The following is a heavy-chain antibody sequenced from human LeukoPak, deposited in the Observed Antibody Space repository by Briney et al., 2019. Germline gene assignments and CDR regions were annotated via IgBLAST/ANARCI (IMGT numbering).Heavy chain of an antibody. CDR2: ISYDRSKT. CDR3: ARDLQVAGLAGVGY. CDR1: GFNFSTYA. J-gene: IGHJ4*02. V-gene: IGHV3-30*04. Sequence: GGSLRLSCAASGFNFSTYAMHWVCQAPGKGLEWVGIISYDRSKTYYADPVKGRFTISRDNAKNKLYLQVNSLRTEDTAVYYCARDLQVAGLAGVGYWGQGTLVTVSS. D-gene: IGHD2-15*01.